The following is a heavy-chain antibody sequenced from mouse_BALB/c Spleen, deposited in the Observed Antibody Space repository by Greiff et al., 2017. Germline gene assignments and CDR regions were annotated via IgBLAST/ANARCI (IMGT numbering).Heavy chain of an antibody. D-gene: IGHD3-3*01. J-gene: IGHJ2*01. V-gene: IGHV5-4*02. Sequence: EVQLVESGGGLVKPGGSLKLSCAASGFTFSDYYMYWVRQTPEKRLEWVATISDGGSYTYYPDSVKGRFTISRDNAKNNLYLQMSSLKSEDTAMYYWAREGDGDYWGQGTTLTVSS. CDR1: GFTFSDYY. CDR3: AREGDGDY. CDR2: ISDGGSYT.